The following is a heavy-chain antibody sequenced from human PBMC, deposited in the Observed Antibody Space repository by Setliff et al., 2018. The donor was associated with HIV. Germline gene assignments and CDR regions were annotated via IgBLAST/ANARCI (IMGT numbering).Heavy chain of an antibody. CDR2: ISNSGEGT. D-gene: IGHD3-16*01. CDR3: ARDRFMNCYSDL. J-gene: IGHJ2*01. V-gene: IGHV3-23*01. Sequence: GGSLRLSCAASGFTFSTYAMSWVRQAPGKGLEWVSIISNSGEGTHYADSVKGRFTISRDNSKNTLYLQMNGLRAEDTATYYCARDRFMNCYSDLWGRGTLVTVSS. CDR1: GFTFSTYA.